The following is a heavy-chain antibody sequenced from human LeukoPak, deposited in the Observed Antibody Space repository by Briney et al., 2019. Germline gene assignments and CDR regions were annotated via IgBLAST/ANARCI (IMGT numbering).Heavy chain of an antibody. V-gene: IGHV4-30-2*01. CDR3: ARRTPLRRNWFDP. Sequence: SQTLSLTCTVSGGSISSGGYYWSWIRQPPGKGLEWIGEINHSGSTNYNPSLKSRVTISVDTSKNQFSLKLSSVTAADTAVYYCARRTPLRRNWFDPWGQGTLVTVSS. CDR2: INHSGST. CDR1: GGSISSGGYY. D-gene: IGHD3-3*01. J-gene: IGHJ5*02.